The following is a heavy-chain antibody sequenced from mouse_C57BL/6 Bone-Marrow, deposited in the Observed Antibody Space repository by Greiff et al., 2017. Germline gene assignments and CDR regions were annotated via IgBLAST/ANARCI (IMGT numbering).Heavy chain of an antibody. V-gene: IGHV10-1*02. D-gene: IGHD1-1*01. CDR1: GFTFNTYA. J-gene: IGHJ2*01. Sequence: EVMLVESGGGLVQPKGSLKLSCAASGFTFNTYAMNWVRQAPGKGLEWVARIRSKSNNYATYYADSVKDRFTISRDDSKSLLYLQMNNLKTEDTAMYYCVRGDGSIDYWGQGTTLTVSS. CDR3: VRGDGSIDY. CDR2: IRSKSNNYAT.